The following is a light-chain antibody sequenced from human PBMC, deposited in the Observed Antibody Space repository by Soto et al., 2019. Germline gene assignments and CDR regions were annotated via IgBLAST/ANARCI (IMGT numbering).Light chain of an antibody. CDR1: SSNIGDNT. Sequence: QSVLTQPPSASGTPGQRVTISCSGSSSNIGDNTVNWYQQLPGTAPKLLIHGNDQRPSGVPDRFSGSKSGTSASLAISGLQTEDESDYYCATWDGSLNGVAFGGGTQLTVL. CDR2: GND. J-gene: IGLJ3*02. V-gene: IGLV1-44*01. CDR3: ATWDGSLNGVA.